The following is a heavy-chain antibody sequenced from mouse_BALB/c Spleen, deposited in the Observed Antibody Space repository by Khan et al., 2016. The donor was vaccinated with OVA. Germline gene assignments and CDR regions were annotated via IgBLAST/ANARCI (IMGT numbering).Heavy chain of an antibody. Sequence: VQLKESGPSLVKPSQTLSLTCSVTGDSITSGYWSWIRKFPGNKLEYMGYMIYTGYTDYNPSLKSRIAITRHTSKNQYYPPLNSVTTEDTATYYCARSTDRYAFAYWGQGTLVTVSA. CDR1: GDSITSGY. V-gene: IGHV3-8*02. D-gene: IGHD2-14*01. CDR2: MIYTGYT. CDR3: ARSTDRYAFAY. J-gene: IGHJ3*01.